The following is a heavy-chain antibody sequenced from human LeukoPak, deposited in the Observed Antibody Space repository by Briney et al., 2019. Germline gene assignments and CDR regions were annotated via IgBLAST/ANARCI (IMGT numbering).Heavy chain of an antibody. CDR1: GGTFSSYA. CDR2: IIPILGIA. V-gene: IGHV1-69*04. Sequence: ASVKVSCKASGGTFSSYAISWARQAPGQGLEWMGRIIPILGIANYAQKFQGRVTITADKSTSTAYMELSSLRSEDTAVYYCARDRSSSSWISKLGFDPWGQGTLVTVSS. D-gene: IGHD6-13*01. J-gene: IGHJ5*02. CDR3: ARDRSSSSWISKLGFDP.